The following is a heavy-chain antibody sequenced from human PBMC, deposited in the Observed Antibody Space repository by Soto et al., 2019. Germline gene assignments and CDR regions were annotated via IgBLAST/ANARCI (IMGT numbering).Heavy chain of an antibody. Sequence: QVQLVESGGGVVQPGRSLRLSCAASGFTFSSHGMHWVRQAPGKGLEWVAVIWYDGSNKYYADSVKGRFTISRDDSKNMVYLQMNSLRAEDTAVYYCVRDGWYSIQAPYWAQGTLVTVSS. D-gene: IGHD6-19*01. CDR1: GFTFSSHG. V-gene: IGHV3-33*01. CDR3: VRDGWYSIQAPY. CDR2: IWYDGSNK. J-gene: IGHJ4*02.